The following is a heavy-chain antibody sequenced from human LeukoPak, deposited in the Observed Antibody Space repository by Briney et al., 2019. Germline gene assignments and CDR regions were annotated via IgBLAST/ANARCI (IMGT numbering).Heavy chain of an antibody. J-gene: IGHJ5*02. D-gene: IGHD6-13*01. Sequence: SETLSLTCTVYGGSISSYYWSWIRQPPGKGLEWIGYIYYSGSTNYNPSLKSRVTISVDTSKNQFSLKLSSVTAADTAVYYCAAEAYSSSDNWFDPWGQGTLVTVSS. CDR3: AAEAYSSSDNWFDP. CDR2: IYYSGST. CDR1: GGSISSYY. V-gene: IGHV4-59*01.